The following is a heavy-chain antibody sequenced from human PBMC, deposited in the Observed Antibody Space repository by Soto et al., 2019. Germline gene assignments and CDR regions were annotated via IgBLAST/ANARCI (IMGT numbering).Heavy chain of an antibody. V-gene: IGHV4-39*01. Sequence: ASETLSLTCTVSGGSISSSNYYWGWIRQPPGKGLEWIGTMSYNGSTHYNPSLKSRVTISVDTSKNQFSLKLISVTAADTAVYYCATRRVQPTWLDPCGQGTLVTVSS. D-gene: IGHD2-2*01. CDR3: ATRRVQPTWLDP. J-gene: IGHJ5*02. CDR1: GGSISSSNYY. CDR2: MSYNGST.